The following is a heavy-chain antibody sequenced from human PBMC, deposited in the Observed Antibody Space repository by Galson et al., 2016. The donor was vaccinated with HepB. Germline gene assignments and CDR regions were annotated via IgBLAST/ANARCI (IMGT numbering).Heavy chain of an antibody. Sequence: SLRLSCAASGFTFSSYGMNWVRQAPGKGLEWVSSITATSTFIHYADSVKGRFTISRDNARNSLVLQMNSLRAEDTAVYYCAAFWPAATVWFSDLWGRGTLVTGSS. D-gene: IGHD2-2*01. CDR1: GFTFSSYG. CDR3: AAFWPAATVWFSDL. CDR2: ITATSTFI. J-gene: IGHJ2*01. V-gene: IGHV3-21*01.